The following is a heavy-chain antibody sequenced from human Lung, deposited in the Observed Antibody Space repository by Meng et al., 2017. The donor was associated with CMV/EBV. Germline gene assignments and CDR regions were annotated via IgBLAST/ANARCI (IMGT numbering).Heavy chain of an antibody. J-gene: IGHJ4*02. CDR2: IKSTTDGGTT. CDR3: ATTQVGAPDY. V-gene: IGHV3-15*01. Sequence: CEVSGLTFSPAWMSWVRQAPGKGLEWVGRIKSTTDGGTTDYAAPVKGRFTISRDDSKNTVHLQMNSLKSEDTAVYYCATTQVGAPDYWGQGTLVTVSS. CDR1: GLTFSPAW. D-gene: IGHD1-26*01.